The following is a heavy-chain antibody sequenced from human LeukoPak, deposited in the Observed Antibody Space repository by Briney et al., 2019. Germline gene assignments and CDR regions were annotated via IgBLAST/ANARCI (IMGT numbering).Heavy chain of an antibody. D-gene: IGHD6-13*01. CDR2: IYSGGST. CDR3: ARVKGYSSSWSDY. J-gene: IGHJ4*02. V-gene: IGHV3-53*01. CDR1: GFTVSSNY. Sequence: SPRLSCAASGFTVSSNYMSWVRQAPGEGLGGVSVIYSGGSTYYADSVKGRFTISRDNSKNTLYLQMNSLRAEDTAVYYCARVKGYSSSWSDYWGQGTLVTVSS.